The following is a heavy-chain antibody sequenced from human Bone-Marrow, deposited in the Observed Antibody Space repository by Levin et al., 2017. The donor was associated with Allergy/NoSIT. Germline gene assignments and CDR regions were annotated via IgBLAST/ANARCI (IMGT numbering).Heavy chain of an antibody. Sequence: SETLSLTCTVSGVSFSEHYWGWLRQSAEKGLQWIGRIYPSGSTSSHPSLPGRVSMSVDTSKSQFSLTLDSVTAAAPATSYCARGGGHTNWVLYKLGVLSTAVYFDYWGRGSQVTVSS. J-gene: IGHJ4*02. V-gene: IGHV4-4*07. CDR2: IYPSGST. CDR1: GVSFSEHY. CDR3: ARGGGHTNWVLYKLGVLSTAVYFDY. D-gene: IGHD3/OR15-3a*01.